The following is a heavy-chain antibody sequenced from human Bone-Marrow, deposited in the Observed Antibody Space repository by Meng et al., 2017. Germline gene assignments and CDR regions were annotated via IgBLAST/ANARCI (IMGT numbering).Heavy chain of an antibody. V-gene: IGHV4-39*07. CDR1: GGSISSSSYY. D-gene: IGHD3-10*01. J-gene: IGHJ4*02. CDR3: ARRRIGHYGSGIPPIDY. CDR2: IYYGGST. Sequence: SETLSLTCTVSGGSISSSSYYWGWIRQPPEKGLEWIGSIYYGGSTYFNPSLKSRVTISVDTSKNQLSLKLTSMTAADAAVYYCARRRIGHYGSGIPPIDYWGQGTLVTVSS.